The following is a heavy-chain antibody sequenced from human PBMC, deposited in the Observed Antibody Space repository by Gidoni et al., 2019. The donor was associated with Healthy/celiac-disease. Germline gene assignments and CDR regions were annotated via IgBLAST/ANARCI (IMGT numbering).Heavy chain of an antibody. V-gene: IGHV3-23*01. CDR3: AKDSKGNGDFDY. CDR2: ISGSGGST. CDR1: GFTFSSYA. D-gene: IGHD2-2*01. Sequence: EVQLLESGGGLVQPGGSLRLSCAASGFTFSSYAMSWVRQAPGKGLEWVSAISGSGGSTYYADSVKGRFTISRDNSKNTLYLQMNSLRAEDTAVYCCAKDSKGNGDFDYWGQGTLVTVSS. J-gene: IGHJ4*02.